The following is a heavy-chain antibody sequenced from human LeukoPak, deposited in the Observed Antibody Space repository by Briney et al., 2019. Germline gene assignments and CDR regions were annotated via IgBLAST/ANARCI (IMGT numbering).Heavy chain of an antibody. CDR1: GFTFSSYS. D-gene: IGHD3-3*01. J-gene: IGHJ4*02. CDR3: AKDNDFWSGAIDY. Sequence: GGSLRLSCEASGFTFSSYSMNWLRRAPGKGLEWVSYISGDSSTKYYADSVKGRFTISRDNSKNMLYLQMNSLRAEDTAVYYCAKDNDFWSGAIDYWGQGTLVTVSS. CDR2: ISGDSSTK. V-gene: IGHV3-48*01.